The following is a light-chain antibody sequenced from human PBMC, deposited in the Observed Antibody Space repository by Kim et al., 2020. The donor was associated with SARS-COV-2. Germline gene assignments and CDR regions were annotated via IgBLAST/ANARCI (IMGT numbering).Light chain of an antibody. CDR3: QSFHDNAWV. Sequence: NFMLTQAHSVSGTPGKTVIIPCTRSSGSISSDFVQWFQQRPGTSPTTVIYEDHVRPSGVPDRFSGFVDSSSNSASLTISGLKTEDEADYYCQSFHDNAWVFGGGTQLTVL. V-gene: IGLV6-57*01. CDR1: SGSISSDF. CDR2: EDH. J-gene: IGLJ3*02.